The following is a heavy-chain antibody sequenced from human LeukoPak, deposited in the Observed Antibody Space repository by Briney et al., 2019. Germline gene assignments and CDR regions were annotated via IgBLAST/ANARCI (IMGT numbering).Heavy chain of an antibody. V-gene: IGHV4-34*01. CDR1: GGSFSGYY. J-gene: IGHJ5*02. CDR3: ARGPHWFDP. CDR2: INHSGST. Sequence: SETLSLTCAVYGGSFSGYYWSWIRQPPGKGLEWIGEINHSGSTNYNPSLKSRVTTSVDTSKNQFSLRLSSVTAADTAVYYCARGPHWFDPWGQGTLVTVSS.